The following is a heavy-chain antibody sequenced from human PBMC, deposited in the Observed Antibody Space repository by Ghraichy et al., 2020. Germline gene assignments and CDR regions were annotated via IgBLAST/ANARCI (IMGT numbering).Heavy chain of an antibody. CDR2: ISAGADDT. D-gene: IGHD1-26*01. CDR3: ARGEPSSTRQLDY. V-gene: IGHV3-23*01. Sequence: GGSLRLSCRASGFTFSDYSMNWVRQAPGKGLEWVSIISAGADDTHYGDSVKGRFTISRDNSKNTVYLQMSSLRAEDTAAYYCARGEPSSTRQLDYWGQGTLVTVSS. CDR1: GFTFSDYS. J-gene: IGHJ4*02.